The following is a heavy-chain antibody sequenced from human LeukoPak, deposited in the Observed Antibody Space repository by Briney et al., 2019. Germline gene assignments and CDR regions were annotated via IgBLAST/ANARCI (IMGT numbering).Heavy chain of an antibody. CDR3: ARSQWLDAFDL. Sequence: PGRSLSLSCAASGFTFNTYSMHWVRQAPGKGLEWVAIISYDGSNKYYADSVKGPFTISRDNSKNTLYLQMNSLRAEDTAVYYCARSQWLDAFDLWGQGTMVTVSS. J-gene: IGHJ3*01. CDR2: ISYDGSNK. V-gene: IGHV3-30-3*01. CDR1: GFTFNTYS. D-gene: IGHD6-19*01.